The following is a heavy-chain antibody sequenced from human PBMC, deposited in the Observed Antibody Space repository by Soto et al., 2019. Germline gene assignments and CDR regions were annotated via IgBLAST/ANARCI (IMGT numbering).Heavy chain of an antibody. Sequence: SETLSLTCAVSGGSFSGYYWRWIRQPPGKGLEWIGEINHSGSTNYNPSLKSRVTISVDTSKNQFSLKLSSVTAADTAVYYCARQDDYYYDSSGYPSPFDYWGQGTLVTVSS. CDR3: ARQDDYYYDSSGYPSPFDY. J-gene: IGHJ4*02. CDR2: INHSGST. V-gene: IGHV4-34*01. D-gene: IGHD3-22*01. CDR1: GGSFSGYY.